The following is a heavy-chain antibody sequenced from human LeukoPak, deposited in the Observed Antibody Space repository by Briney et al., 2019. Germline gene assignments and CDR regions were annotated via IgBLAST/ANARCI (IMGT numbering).Heavy chain of an antibody. CDR1: GGSISSYY. Sequence: SETLSLTCTVSGGSISSYYWSWIRQHPGKGLEWIGYIYYSGSTYYNPSLKSRVTISVDTSKNQFSLKLSSVTAADTAVYYCARIRLGELSLVDYWGQGTLVTVSS. V-gene: IGHV4-59*06. CDR3: ARIRLGELSLVDY. CDR2: IYYSGST. J-gene: IGHJ4*02. D-gene: IGHD3-16*02.